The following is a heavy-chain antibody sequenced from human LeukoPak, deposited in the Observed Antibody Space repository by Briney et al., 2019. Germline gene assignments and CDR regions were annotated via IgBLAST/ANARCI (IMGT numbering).Heavy chain of an antibody. V-gene: IGHV3-74*01. CDR3: ARDRGYTQDY. CDR2: IKSDGSRT. D-gene: IGHD5-12*01. CDR1: GFTVSSYW. J-gene: IGHJ4*02. Sequence: GGSLRLSCAASGFTVSSYWIHWVRQAPGKGLVWVSHIKSDGSRTTYADSVRGRFTISRDNAKNTLYLQMNSLRAEDTAFYYCARDRGYTQDYWGQGTLVTVSS.